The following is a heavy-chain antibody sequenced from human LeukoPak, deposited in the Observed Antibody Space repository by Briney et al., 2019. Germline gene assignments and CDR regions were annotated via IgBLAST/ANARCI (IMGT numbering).Heavy chain of an antibody. D-gene: IGHD3-22*01. V-gene: IGHV3-21*01. CDR3: ASYDSSGYYYSY. Sequence: GGSLRLSCAASGSTFSSYSMNWVRQAPGKGLEWVSSISSSSSYIYYADSVKGRFTISRDNAKNSLYLQMNSLRAEDTAVYYCASYDSSGYYYSYWGQGTLVTVSS. CDR2: ISSSSSYI. J-gene: IGHJ4*02. CDR1: GSTFSSYS.